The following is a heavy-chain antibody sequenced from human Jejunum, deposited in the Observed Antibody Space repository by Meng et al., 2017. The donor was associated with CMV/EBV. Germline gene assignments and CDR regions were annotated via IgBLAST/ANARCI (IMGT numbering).Heavy chain of an antibody. CDR1: S. V-gene: IGHV3-21*06. D-gene: IGHD2-2*01. J-gene: IGHJ4*02. CDR3: ARVERYCRGTTCYGPYYFDS. CDR2: ISGDSHYI. Sequence: SIHWLRHAPGKGLEWVSSISGDSHYIYHADSLKGRFTISRDNAKNSLFLQMNSLRAEDTAVYYCARVERYCRGTTCYGPYYFDSWGQGTLVTVSS.